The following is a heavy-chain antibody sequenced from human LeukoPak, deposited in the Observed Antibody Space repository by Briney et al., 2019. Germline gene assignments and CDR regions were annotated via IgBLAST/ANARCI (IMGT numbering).Heavy chain of an antibody. CDR3: AKASVQLERRGKYYYYYYMDV. CDR1: GFTFSSYA. J-gene: IGHJ6*03. V-gene: IGHV3-23*01. Sequence: PGGSLRLSCAASGFTFSSYAMSWVRQAPGKGLEWVSAISGSGGSTYYADSVKGRFTISRDNSKNTLYLQMNSLRAEDTAVYYCAKASVQLERRGKYYYYYYMDVWGKGTTVTVSS. D-gene: IGHD1-1*01. CDR2: ISGSGGST.